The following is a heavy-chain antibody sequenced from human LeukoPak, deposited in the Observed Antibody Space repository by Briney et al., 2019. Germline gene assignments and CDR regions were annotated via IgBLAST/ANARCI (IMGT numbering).Heavy chain of an antibody. D-gene: IGHD6-13*01. CDR2: IYPGDSDT. CDR3: ARGSSSWKNYFDY. Sequence: GESLKISWKGSGYIFTSYWIGWVRQMPGKGLEWMGIIYPGDSDTRYSPSFQGQVTISADKSISTAYLQWSSLKASDTAMYYCARGSSSWKNYFDYWGQGTLVTVSS. CDR1: GYIFTSYW. J-gene: IGHJ4*02. V-gene: IGHV5-51*01.